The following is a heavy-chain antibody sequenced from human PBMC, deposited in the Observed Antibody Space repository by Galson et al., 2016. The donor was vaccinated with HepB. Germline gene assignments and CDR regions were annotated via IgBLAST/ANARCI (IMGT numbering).Heavy chain of an antibody. CDR3: ARDRRYCSGASCYYYLDY. CDR2: IHSSGGST. D-gene: IGHD2-15*01. Sequence: SVKVSCKASGYTFANYYMHWVRQAPGQGLEWMGIIHSSGGSTSYAQKFQGRFTMTRDTSTSTVYMELSSLRSKDSAVYYCARDRRYCSGASCYYYLDYWGQGTLVTVSS. CDR1: GYTFANYY. J-gene: IGHJ4*02. V-gene: IGHV1-46*01.